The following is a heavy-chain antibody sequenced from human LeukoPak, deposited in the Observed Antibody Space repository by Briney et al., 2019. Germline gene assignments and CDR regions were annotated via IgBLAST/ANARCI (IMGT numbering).Heavy chain of an antibody. CDR2: MNPNSGNT. V-gene: IGHV1-8*02. CDR3: ARVTMVRGRAKPVGY. D-gene: IGHD3-10*01. CDR1: GGTFSSYA. J-gene: IGHJ4*02. Sequence: GASVTVSCKASGGTFSSYAINWVRQATGQGLEWMGWMNPNSGNTGYAQKFQGRVTMTRNTSISTAYMELSSLRSEDTAVYYCARVTMVRGRAKPVGYWGQGTLVTVSS.